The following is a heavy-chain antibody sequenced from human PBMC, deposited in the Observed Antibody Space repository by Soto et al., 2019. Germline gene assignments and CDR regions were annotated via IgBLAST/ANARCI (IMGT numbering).Heavy chain of an antibody. CDR3: ARDRSSGSYPSYGMDV. D-gene: IGHD3-10*01. Sequence: SETLSLTCTVSGGSVSSGGYYWSWIRQHPGKGLEWIGYIYYSGSTYYNPSLKSRVTISVDTSKNQFSLKLSSVTAADTAVYYCARDRSSGSYPSYGMDVWGQGTTVTVSS. CDR2: IYYSGST. V-gene: IGHV4-31*03. J-gene: IGHJ6*02. CDR1: GGSVSSGGYY.